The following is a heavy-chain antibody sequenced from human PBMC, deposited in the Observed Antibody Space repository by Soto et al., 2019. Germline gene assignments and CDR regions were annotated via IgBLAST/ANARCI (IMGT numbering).Heavy chain of an antibody. J-gene: IGHJ6*03. V-gene: IGHV3-23*01. CDR1: GFTFSSYA. CDR3: ASPGDERPYYYYMDV. Sequence: GGSLRLSCAASGFTFSSYAMSWVRQAPGKGLEWVSAISGSGGSTYYADSVKGRFTISRDNSKNTLYLQMNSLRAEDTAVYYYASPGDERPYYYYMDVWGKGTTVTVSS. CDR2: ISGSGGST. D-gene: IGHD7-27*01.